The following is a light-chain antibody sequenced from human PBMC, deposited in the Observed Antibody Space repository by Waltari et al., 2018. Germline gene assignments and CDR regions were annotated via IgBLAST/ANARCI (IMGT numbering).Light chain of an antibody. Sequence: AIQLTQSPSFLSASVGDRVTITFRTSQATNSALAWYQHQAEKPPQLLIYDTSTLESGVPSRFSGGGTGAELTLTISSLQPEDVGTYYCQQFNEYPWTFGQGTKVEIK. V-gene: IGKV1D-13*01. CDR2: DTS. CDR3: QQFNEYPWT. J-gene: IGKJ1*01. CDR1: QATNSA.